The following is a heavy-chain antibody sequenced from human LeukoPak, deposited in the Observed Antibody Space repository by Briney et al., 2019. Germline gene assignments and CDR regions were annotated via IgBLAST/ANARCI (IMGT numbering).Heavy chain of an antibody. J-gene: IGHJ4*02. CDR1: GYTFTSYY. CDR3: ARWGSGWYSDY. Sequence: ASVKVSCKASGYTFTSYYMHWVRQAPGQGLEWVGWINTNTGNPTYAQGFTGRFVFSLDTSVSTAYLQISSLKAEDTAVYYCARWGSGWYSDYWGQGTLVTVSS. CDR2: INTNTGNP. D-gene: IGHD6-19*01. V-gene: IGHV7-4-1*02.